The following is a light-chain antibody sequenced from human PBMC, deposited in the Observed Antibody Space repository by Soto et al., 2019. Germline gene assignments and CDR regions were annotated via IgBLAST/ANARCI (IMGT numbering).Light chain of an antibody. Sequence: DLQMTQTPSSLSASVGDSVTIPCXASQDISNYLNWYQQKPGKAPKLLIYKASTLKSGVPSRFSGSGSGTEFTLTISSLQPDDFATYYCQHYNSYSEAFGQGTKV. CDR3: QHYNSYSEA. V-gene: IGKV1-5*03. CDR2: KAS. J-gene: IGKJ1*01. CDR1: QDISNY.